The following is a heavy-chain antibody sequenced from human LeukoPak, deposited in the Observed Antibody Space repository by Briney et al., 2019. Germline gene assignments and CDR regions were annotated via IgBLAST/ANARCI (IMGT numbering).Heavy chain of an antibody. CDR3: ARKYYYGSGSYSKSGGWFDP. J-gene: IGHJ5*02. CDR1: GGSISSSSYY. Sequence: SETLSLTCTVSGGSISSSSYYWGWIRQPPGKGLEWIGSIYYSGSTYYNPSLKSRVTISVDTSKNQFSLKLSSVTAADTAVYYCARKYYYGSGSYSKSGGWFDPWGQGTLVTVSS. D-gene: IGHD3-10*01. CDR2: IYYSGST. V-gene: IGHV4-39*07.